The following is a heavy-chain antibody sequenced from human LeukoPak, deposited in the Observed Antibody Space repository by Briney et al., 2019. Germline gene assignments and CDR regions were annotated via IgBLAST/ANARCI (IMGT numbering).Heavy chain of an antibody. V-gene: IGHV1-18*01. CDR1: GYTFTSYG. D-gene: IGHD3-10*01. CDR3: ARAFLWFGESFYDAYDI. J-gene: IGHJ3*02. Sequence: ASVKVSCKASGYTFTSYGISWVRQAPGQGLEWMGWISAYNGNTNYAQKFRGRVTMTRDTSISTAYMELSRLRSDDTAIYYCARAFLWFGESFYDAYDIWGQGTMVTVSS. CDR2: ISAYNGNT.